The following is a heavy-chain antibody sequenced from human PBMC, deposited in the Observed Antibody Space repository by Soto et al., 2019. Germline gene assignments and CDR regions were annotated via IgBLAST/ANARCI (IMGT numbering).Heavy chain of an antibody. CDR1: GFSFSSAW. J-gene: IGHJ4*02. D-gene: IGHD4-4*01. CDR2: MNEDGSER. Sequence: EVQLVESGGGLVQPGGSLRLSCAVSGFSFSSAWMTWIRQAPGKGLERVAIMNEDGSERYYVDSVKGRFTISRDNAKNALFLQMNSLRVEDTAVYFCARDRAYSRFEYWGQGSLVTVSS. CDR3: ARDRAYSRFEY. V-gene: IGHV3-7*03.